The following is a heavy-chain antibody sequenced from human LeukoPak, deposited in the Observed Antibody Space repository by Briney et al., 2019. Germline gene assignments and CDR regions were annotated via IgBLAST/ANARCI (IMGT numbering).Heavy chain of an antibody. J-gene: IGHJ4*02. D-gene: IGHD3/OR15-3a*01. V-gene: IGHV3-74*01. CDR2: INPDGTTT. Sequence: CLRSPFTAPVITVSTYRREWFSQAPGLGMLFLSRINPDGTTTNYADSVKGRFTISRDNAKNTLSLQLSSLRVEDTAVYYCVRVDPTASGKHDCWGQGTLVSVSS. CDR1: VITVSTYR. CDR3: VRVDPTASGKHDC.